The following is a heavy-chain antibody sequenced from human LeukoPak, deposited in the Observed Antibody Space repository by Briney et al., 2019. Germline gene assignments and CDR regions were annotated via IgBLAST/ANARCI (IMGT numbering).Heavy chain of an antibody. V-gene: IGHV3-23*01. CDR1: GFTFTSFA. J-gene: IGHJ4*02. D-gene: IGHD5/OR15-5a*01. Sequence: GGSLRLSCVASGFTFTSFAMSWVRQPPGKGLERVSAISGSGGTTYYADSVKGRFTISRDTSKSTLHLQMDSLRAEDTAVYYCAKDLRALSSSDYFDYWGQGTLVTVSS. CDR2: ISGSGGTT. CDR3: AKDLRALSSSDYFDY.